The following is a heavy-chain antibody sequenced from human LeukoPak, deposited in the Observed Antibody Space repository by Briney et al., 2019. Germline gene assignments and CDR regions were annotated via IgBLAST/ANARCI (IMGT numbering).Heavy chain of an antibody. CDR2: IVASSGST. CDR1: GFSISNSA. J-gene: IGHJ4*02. CDR3: AKGAYDYIEMGYFDY. V-gene: IGHV3-23*01. D-gene: IGHD5-12*01. Sequence: GGSLRLSCAASGFSISNSAMSWVRQAPGKGLEWVSLIVASSGSTFYADSVKGRFTISRDSSKNTLYLQMNSLRAEDMAVYYCAKGAYDYIEMGYFDYWGQGTLVTVS.